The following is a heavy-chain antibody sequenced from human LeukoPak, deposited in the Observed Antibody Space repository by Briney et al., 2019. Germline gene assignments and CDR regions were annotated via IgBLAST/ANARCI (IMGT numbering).Heavy chain of an antibody. CDR1: GSTFSDFW. CDR3: AIATTGRGAFGS. Sequence: GGSLRLSCAASGSTFSDFWMSWVRQAPGKGLECVASTNEAGGDKYYVDSVKGRFTISRDNSKNSLSLQMNSLTAEDTAIYYCAIATTGRGAFGSWGQGTLVSVSS. CDR2: TNEAGGDK. J-gene: IGHJ4*02. D-gene: IGHD1-1*01. V-gene: IGHV3-7*01.